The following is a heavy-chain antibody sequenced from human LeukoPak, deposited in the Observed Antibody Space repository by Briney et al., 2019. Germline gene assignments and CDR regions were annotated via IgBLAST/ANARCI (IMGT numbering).Heavy chain of an antibody. V-gene: IGHV3-7*05. J-gene: IGHJ3*02. Sequence: GGSLRLSSAASGSTFSRFWMNWVRQAPGRGLEWVANIDQSGGRNNYVDSVKGRFTISRDNAKNSLFLEMSSLRADDTAVYFCARDVEGGTFDIWGQGTTVTVSS. CDR1: GSTFSRFW. CDR3: ARDVEGGTFDI. CDR2: IDQSGGRN. D-gene: IGHD3-16*01.